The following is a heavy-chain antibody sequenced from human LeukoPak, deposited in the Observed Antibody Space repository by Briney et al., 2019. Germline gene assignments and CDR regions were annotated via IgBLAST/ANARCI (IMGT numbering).Heavy chain of an antibody. D-gene: IGHD3-16*01. V-gene: IGHV3-23*01. J-gene: IGHJ3*02. CDR2: ISGTGLST. CDR3: AKLMRHMMEDVYDI. CDR1: GFAFSTYG. Sequence: GGSLRLSCAASGFAFSTYGMSWVRQAPGKGLEWVSFISGTGLSTYYADSVKGRFTISRDNSKNTLYLQMNSLRAEDTAVYYCAKLMRHMMEDVYDIWGQGTMVIVSS.